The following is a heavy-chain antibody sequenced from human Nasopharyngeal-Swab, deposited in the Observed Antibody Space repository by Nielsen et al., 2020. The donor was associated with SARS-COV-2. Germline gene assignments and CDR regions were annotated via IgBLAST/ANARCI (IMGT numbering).Heavy chain of an antibody. CDR2: INAGNGNT. Sequence: WVRQAPGQRGVWMGWINAGNGNTKYSQKFQGRVTITRDTSASTAYMELSSLRSEDTAVYYCARDPGAAAGLHYYYYYGMDVWGQGTTVTVSS. V-gene: IGHV1-3*01. CDR3: ARDPGAAAGLHYYYYYGMDV. D-gene: IGHD6-13*01. J-gene: IGHJ6*02.